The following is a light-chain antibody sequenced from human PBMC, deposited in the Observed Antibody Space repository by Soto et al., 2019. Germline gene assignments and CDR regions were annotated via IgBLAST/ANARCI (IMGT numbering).Light chain of an antibody. CDR2: DVT. Sequence: QSALTQPPSVSGSPGQSVTISCAGTSSDVGGFNYVSWYQQHPGTAPKLMIFDVTKRPSGVPNRFSGSKSANTASLTISGLQAEDEADYYCCSYAGTYTFVFGGGTQLTVL. V-gene: IGLV2-11*01. J-gene: IGLJ2*01. CDR3: CSYAGTYTFV. CDR1: SSDVGGFNY.